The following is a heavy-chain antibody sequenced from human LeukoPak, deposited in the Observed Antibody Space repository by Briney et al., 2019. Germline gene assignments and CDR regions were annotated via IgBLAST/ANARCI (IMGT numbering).Heavy chain of an antibody. Sequence: GGSLRLSCAASGFSFSSYEMNWVRQAPGKGLEWVAAISYDGSNKYYADSVKGRFTISRDNSKNTLYLQMNSLRAEDTAVYYWARANSGGGVRYFDWLYTTERWYLWGQGTLVTVSS. CDR2: ISYDGSNK. CDR1: GFSFSSYE. D-gene: IGHD3-9*01. CDR3: ARANSGGGVRYFDWLYTTERWYL. V-gene: IGHV3-30*04. J-gene: IGHJ5*02.